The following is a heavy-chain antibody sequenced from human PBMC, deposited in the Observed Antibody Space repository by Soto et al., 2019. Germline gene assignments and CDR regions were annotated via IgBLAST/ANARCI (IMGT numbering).Heavy chain of an antibody. Sequence: GGSLRLSCAASGFTFSSYGMHWVRQAPGKGLEWVAVIWYDGSNKYYADYVKGRFTISRDNSKNTLYLQMNSLRAEDTAVYYCARGLYYDILTGSYYYYGMDVWGQGTTVTVSS. D-gene: IGHD3-9*01. CDR2: IWYDGSNK. J-gene: IGHJ6*02. CDR1: GFTFSSYG. CDR3: ARGLYYDILTGSYYYYGMDV. V-gene: IGHV3-33*01.